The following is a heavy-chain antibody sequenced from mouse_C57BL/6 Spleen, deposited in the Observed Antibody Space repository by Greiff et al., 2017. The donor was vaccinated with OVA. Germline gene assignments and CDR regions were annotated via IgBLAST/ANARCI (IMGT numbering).Heavy chain of an antibody. Sequence: QVQLQQPGAELVMPGASVKLSCKASGYTFTSYWMHWVKQRPGQGLEWIGEIDPSDSYTNYNQKFKGKSTLTVDKSSSTAYMQLSSLTSEDSAVYYCARSLGSIWYFDVWGTGTTVTVSS. CDR2: IDPSDSYT. D-gene: IGHD1-1*01. CDR1: GYTFTSYW. CDR3: ARSLGSIWYFDV. V-gene: IGHV1-69*01. J-gene: IGHJ1*03.